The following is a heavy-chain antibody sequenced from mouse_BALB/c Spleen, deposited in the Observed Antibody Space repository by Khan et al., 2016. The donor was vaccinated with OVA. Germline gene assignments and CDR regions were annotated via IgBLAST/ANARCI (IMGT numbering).Heavy chain of an antibody. Sequence: EVELVESGGDLVKPGGSLKLSCAASGFTFSSYSMSWVRQIPDKRLEWVATMSSGGDYTYYPDSVKGRFTISRDNAKNPRYLQMSSLKSEETAMYYCASHLTGSFAYWGQGTLVTVSA. D-gene: IGHD4-1*01. CDR1: GFTFSSYS. CDR2: MSSGGDYT. V-gene: IGHV5-6*01. CDR3: ASHLTGSFAY. J-gene: IGHJ3*01.